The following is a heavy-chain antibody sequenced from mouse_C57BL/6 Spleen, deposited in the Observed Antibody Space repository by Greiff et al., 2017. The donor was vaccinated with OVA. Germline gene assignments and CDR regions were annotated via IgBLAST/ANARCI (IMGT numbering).Heavy chain of an antibody. Sequence: VQLQASGPGLVKPSQSLSLTCSVTGYSITSGSYWNWIRQFPGNQLEWMGYISYDGSNNYNPSLKNRISITRDTAKNQVFLKLNSVTTEDTATYYCARRGSSYAMDYWGQGASVTVSA. CDR3: ARRGSSYAMDY. D-gene: IGHD1-1*01. V-gene: IGHV3-6*01. J-gene: IGHJ4*01. CDR2: ISYDGSN. CDR1: GYSITSGSY.